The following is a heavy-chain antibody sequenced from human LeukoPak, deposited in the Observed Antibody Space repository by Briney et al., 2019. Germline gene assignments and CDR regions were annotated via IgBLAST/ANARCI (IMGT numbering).Heavy chain of an antibody. CDR2: IYPGDSDT. D-gene: IGHD1-26*01. CDR3: ARLYTGSSGAFDI. J-gene: IGHJ3*02. CDR1: GYIFTSYW. V-gene: IGHV5-51*01. Sequence: GESLQISCKCSGYIFTSYWIGWVRQLPGKGLEWMGIIYPGDSDTRYSPSFQGQVTISADKSINTAYLQWSSLKASDTAMYYCARLYTGSSGAFDIWGQGTMVTVSS.